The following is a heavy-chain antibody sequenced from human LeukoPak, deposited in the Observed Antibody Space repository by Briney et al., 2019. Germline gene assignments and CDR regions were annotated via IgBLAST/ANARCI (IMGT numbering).Heavy chain of an antibody. D-gene: IGHD6-13*01. Sequence: SETLSLTCTVSGGSISSYYRSWIRQPPGKGLEWIGYIYYSGSTNYNPSLKSRVTISVDTSKNQFSLKLSSVTAADTAVYYCARRMSIAAAGIDAFDIWGQGTMVTVSS. CDR1: GGSISSYY. CDR2: IYYSGST. J-gene: IGHJ3*02. V-gene: IGHV4-59*08. CDR3: ARRMSIAAAGIDAFDI.